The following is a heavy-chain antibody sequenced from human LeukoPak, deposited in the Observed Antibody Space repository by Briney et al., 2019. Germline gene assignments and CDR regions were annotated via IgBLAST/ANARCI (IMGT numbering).Heavy chain of an antibody. D-gene: IGHD2-15*01. CDR2: ISSSGTAM. J-gene: IGHJ4*02. V-gene: IGHV3-48*01. Sequence: PGGSLRLSCAASGFTFSRYTMFWVRQAPGMGLEWVSYISSSGTAMDYADSVKGRFTISRDNAKNSLYLQMNSLGAEDTAVYYCARVSYSPSPTPFDYWGQGTRVTVSS. CDR1: GFTFSRYT. CDR3: ARVSYSPSPTPFDY.